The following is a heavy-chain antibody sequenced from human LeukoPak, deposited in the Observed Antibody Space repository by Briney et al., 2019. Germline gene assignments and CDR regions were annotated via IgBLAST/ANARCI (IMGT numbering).Heavy chain of an antibody. D-gene: IGHD3-10*01. CDR1: VYSITRGYY. J-gene: IGHJ4*02. Sequence: SETLSLTCTVSVYSITRGYYWGWIRPPPGKGLEWIGSIYHSGSTYYKPSLKSRVTISVDTSKNQFSLKLSSVTAADTAVYYCARTRYYYNSRSYGAPYYFDYWGQGTLVTVSS. CDR3: ARTRYYYNSRSYGAPYYFDY. CDR2: IYHSGST. V-gene: IGHV4-38-2*02.